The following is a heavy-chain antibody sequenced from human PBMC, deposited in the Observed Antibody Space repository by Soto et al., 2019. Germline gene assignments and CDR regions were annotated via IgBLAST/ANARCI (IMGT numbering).Heavy chain of an antibody. D-gene: IGHD6-13*01. V-gene: IGHV3-30*18. CDR1: GFTFSSYG. Sequence: GSLRLSCAASGFTFSSYGMHWVRQAPGKGLEWVAVISYDGSNKYYADSVKGRFTISRDNSKNTLYLQMNSLRAEDTAVYYCAKAGYSSSWWSDYWGQGTLVTVSS. CDR2: ISYDGSNK. J-gene: IGHJ4*02. CDR3: AKAGYSSSWWSDY.